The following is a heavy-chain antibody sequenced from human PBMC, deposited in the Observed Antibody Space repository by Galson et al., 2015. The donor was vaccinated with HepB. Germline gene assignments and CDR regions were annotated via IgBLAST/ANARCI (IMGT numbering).Heavy chain of an antibody. CDR1: GGTFSTNA. D-gene: IGHD1-20*01. Sequence: SVKVSCKGYGGTFSTNAITWVRQAPGQGLEWMGGIIPIFGTAKYAQKFQGRVTITADESTSTAYMELSSLRSEDTAVYFCAREEITDFYFDSWGQGTLVSVSS. CDR2: IIPIFGTA. J-gene: IGHJ4*02. CDR3: AREEITDFYFDS. V-gene: IGHV1-69*13.